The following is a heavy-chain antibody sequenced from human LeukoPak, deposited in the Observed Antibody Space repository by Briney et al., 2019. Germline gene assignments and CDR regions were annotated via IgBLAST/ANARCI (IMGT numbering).Heavy chain of an antibody. CDR1: GFTFHDNA. Sequence: GGSLRLSCAVSGFTFHDNAMHWVRQAPGKGLEWVSLISWDGGSTYYADSVKGRFTISRDNSKNSLYLQMNSLRAEDTALYYCAKDNMVRGITYYFDNWGQGTLVTVSS. J-gene: IGHJ4*02. V-gene: IGHV3-43D*03. CDR3: AKDNMVRGITYYFDN. D-gene: IGHD3-10*01. CDR2: ISWDGGST.